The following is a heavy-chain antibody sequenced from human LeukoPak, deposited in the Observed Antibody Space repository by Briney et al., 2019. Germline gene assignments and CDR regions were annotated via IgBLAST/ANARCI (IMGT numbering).Heavy chain of an antibody. CDR2: IGASGGST. CDR3: AKDRYNSRPAGVDY. CDR1: GFTFSSYA. D-gene: IGHD6-13*01. Sequence: GGSLRLSCAASGFTFSSYAMSWVRQAPGKGLEWVSGIGASGGSTYYADSVKGRFTISRDTSKNTLDLQMNSLRAEDTAVYYCAKDRYNSRPAGVDYWGQGTLVTVSS. J-gene: IGHJ4*02. V-gene: IGHV3-23*01.